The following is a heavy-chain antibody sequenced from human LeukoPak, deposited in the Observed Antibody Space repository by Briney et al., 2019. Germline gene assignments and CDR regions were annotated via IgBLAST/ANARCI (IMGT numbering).Heavy chain of an antibody. Sequence: PGGSLRLSCAASGFTFSSYWMSWVRQAPGKGLEWVSVIYSGGSTYYADSVKGRFTISRDNSKNTLYLQMNSLRAEDTAVYYCARDGEGEDCSGGSCYWRGYFQHWGQGTLATVSS. D-gene: IGHD2-15*01. CDR2: IYSGGST. CDR1: GFTFSSYW. CDR3: ARDGEGEDCSGGSCYWRGYFQH. J-gene: IGHJ1*01. V-gene: IGHV3-66*01.